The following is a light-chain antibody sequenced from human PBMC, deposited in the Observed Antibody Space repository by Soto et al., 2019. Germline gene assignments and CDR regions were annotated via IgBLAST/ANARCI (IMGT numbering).Light chain of an antibody. CDR3: QHLDSYST. V-gene: IGKV1-9*01. J-gene: IGKJ5*01. Sequence: DIQLTQSPSFLSASVGDRVTITCRASQGIRSYLAWYQQKPGKAPKLLIYAASTLQSGVPSRFSGSGSGTEFTLTISSLQPEDCATYYCQHLDSYSTFGQGTRLEIK. CDR1: QGIRSY. CDR2: AAS.